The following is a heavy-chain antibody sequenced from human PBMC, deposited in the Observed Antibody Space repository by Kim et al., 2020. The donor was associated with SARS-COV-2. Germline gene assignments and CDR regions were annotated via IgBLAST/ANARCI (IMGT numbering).Heavy chain of an antibody. V-gene: IGHV3-23*01. Sequence: GGSLRLSCAASGFTFSSYAMSWVRQAPGKGLDWVSAISGSGGSTYYADSVKGRFTISRDNSKNTLYLQMNSLRAEDTAVYFCAKHRGGYSYYDMGVWGQGTTVTVSS. CDR3: AKHRGGYSYYDMGV. J-gene: IGHJ6*02. CDR2: ISGSGGST. CDR1: GFTFSSYA.